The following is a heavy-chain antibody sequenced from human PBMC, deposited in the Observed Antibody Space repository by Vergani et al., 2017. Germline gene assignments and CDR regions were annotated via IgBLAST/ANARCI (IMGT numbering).Heavy chain of an antibody. D-gene: IGHD3-22*01. CDR1: GFSFNSYW. CDR3: ARTVPSYYYDSSGYSRYYYGMDV. V-gene: IGHV3-74*03. CDR2: IKSDGSIT. J-gene: IGHJ6*02. Sequence: DVHLAESGGGFFQPGGSLRLSCSASGFSFNSYWMHWVRQVPGKGLLWVSRIKSDGSITAYADSVKGRFTISRDNAQNTLYLQMNSLRAEDTAVYYCARTVPSYYYDSSGYSRYYYGMDVWGQGTTVTVSS.